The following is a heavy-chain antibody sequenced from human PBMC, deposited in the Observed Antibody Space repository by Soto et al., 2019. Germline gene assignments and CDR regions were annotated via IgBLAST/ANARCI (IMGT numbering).Heavy chain of an antibody. J-gene: IGHJ4*02. CDR3: ARQRTSVVTQAYFDS. V-gene: IGHV4-39*01. Sequence: PETLNVTCTGTGDTISNSRFYWGWISQPPGKGLEWIGSIYYSGSTYNNPSLKSRVSMSVDTSKNQFSLKLRSVTAADTALYYCARQRTSVVTQAYFDSWGQGSLVTVS. CDR1: GDTISNSRFY. D-gene: IGHD2-21*02. CDR2: IYYSGST.